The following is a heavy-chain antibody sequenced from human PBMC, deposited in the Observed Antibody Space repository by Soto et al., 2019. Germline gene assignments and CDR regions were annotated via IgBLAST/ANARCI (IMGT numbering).Heavy chain of an antibody. J-gene: IGHJ6*02. Sequence: QVQLVESGGGLVKPGGSLRLSCAASGLIFSDYYMSWIRQAPGKGLEWVSYISSSGHYTKNADSVQGRFTISIDNAKNSLYLQMNTLRAEDTAVYYCARELDGIDVWGQGTTVTVSS. D-gene: IGHD3-3*02. CDR1: GLIFSDYY. CDR2: ISSSGHYT. CDR3: ARELDGIDV. V-gene: IGHV3-11*05.